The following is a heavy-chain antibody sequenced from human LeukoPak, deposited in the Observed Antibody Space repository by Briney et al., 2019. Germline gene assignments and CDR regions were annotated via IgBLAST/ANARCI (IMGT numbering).Heavy chain of an antibody. Sequence: SETLSLTCAVSGGSISSSYWNWIRQPAGKGLEWIGRIYASGSTNYNPSFKSRVTMSVDTSKNQFSLRLNSVTAADTAVYYCARLPGGDSSSVVAFDIWGQGTVVTVSS. CDR1: GGSISSSY. V-gene: IGHV4-4*07. D-gene: IGHD2-21*02. CDR3: ARLPGGDSSSVVAFDI. CDR2: IYASGST. J-gene: IGHJ3*02.